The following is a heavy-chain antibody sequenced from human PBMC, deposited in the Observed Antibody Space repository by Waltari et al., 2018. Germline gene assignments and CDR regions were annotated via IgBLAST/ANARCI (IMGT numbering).Heavy chain of an antibody. Sequence: EVQLVESGGGLIQPGGPLRLSCAASGFTVSSNYMSWVRQAPGKGLAWVAVIYSGGSPYYEDSVKCLFTNSRDKSKNTQYLQMNSRRAEDTAVDYCAREAAAGGYWGQGTLVTVSS. D-gene: IGHD6-13*01. CDR1: GFTVSSNY. V-gene: IGHV3-53*01. CDR3: AREAAAGGY. J-gene: IGHJ4*02. CDR2: IYSGGSP.